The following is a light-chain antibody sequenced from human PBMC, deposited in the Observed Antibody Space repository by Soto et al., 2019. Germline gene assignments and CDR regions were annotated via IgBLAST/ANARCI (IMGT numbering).Light chain of an antibody. J-gene: IGLJ2*01. Sequence: SSELTQPPSVSVSPGQTASITCSGDKLGDKYACWYQQKPGQSPVLVIYQNSKRPSGIPERFSGSNSGNTATLTISGTQAMDEADYYCQAGGSSVVFGGGTKLTVL. CDR1: KLGDKY. CDR2: QNS. V-gene: IGLV3-1*01. CDR3: QAGGSSVV.